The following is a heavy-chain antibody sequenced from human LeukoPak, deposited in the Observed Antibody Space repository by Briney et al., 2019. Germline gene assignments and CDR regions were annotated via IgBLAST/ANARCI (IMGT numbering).Heavy chain of an antibody. J-gene: IGHJ5*02. CDR2: IIPIFGTA. D-gene: IGHD6-13*01. V-gene: IGHV1-69*01. CDR3: ARKYSSSWPELQFDP. Sequence: SVKVSCKASGGTFSSYAISWVRQAPGQGLEWMGGIIPIFGTANYAQKFQGRVTITADESSSTAYMGLSSLRSEDTAVYYCARKYSSSWPELQFDPWGQGTLVTVSS. CDR1: GGTFSSYA.